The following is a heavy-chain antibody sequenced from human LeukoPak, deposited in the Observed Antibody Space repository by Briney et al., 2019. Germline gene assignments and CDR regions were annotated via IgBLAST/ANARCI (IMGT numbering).Heavy chain of an antibody. J-gene: IGHJ4*02. CDR1: GFTFSSYA. CDR3: AKPRYCSSTSCYKGEFDY. CDR2: ISGSGGST. Sequence: PGGSLRLSCAASGFTFSSYAMSWVRQAPGKGLEWVSAISGSGGSTYYADSVKGRFTISRDNSKNTLYLQMNSLRAEDTAVYYCAKPRYCSSTSCYKGEFDYWGQGTLVTVSS. D-gene: IGHD2-2*02. V-gene: IGHV3-23*01.